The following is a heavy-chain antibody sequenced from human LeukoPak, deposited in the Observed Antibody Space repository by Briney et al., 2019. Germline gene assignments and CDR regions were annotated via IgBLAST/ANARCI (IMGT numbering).Heavy chain of an antibody. CDR1: GFTFSSYS. Sequence: KPGGPLRLSCAASGFTFSSYSMNWVRQAPGKGLEWVSSISSSSSYIYYADSVKGRFTISRDNAKNSLYLQMNSLRAEDTAVYYCARDSVEWLLYRYYFDYWGQGTLVTVSS. CDR2: ISSSSSYI. CDR3: ARDSVEWLLYRYYFDY. V-gene: IGHV3-21*01. J-gene: IGHJ4*02. D-gene: IGHD3-3*01.